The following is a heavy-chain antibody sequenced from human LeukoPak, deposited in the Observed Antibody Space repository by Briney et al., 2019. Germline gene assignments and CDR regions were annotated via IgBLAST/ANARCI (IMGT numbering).Heavy chain of an antibody. CDR2: IYYSGST. V-gene: IGHV4-59*11. CDR3: AREVCSTSCYIDY. J-gene: IGHJ4*02. CDR1: GGSLSSHY. D-gene: IGHD2-2*02. Sequence: SETLSLTCTVSGGSLSSHYWSWIRQPPGKGLEWIGYIYYSGSTNYNPSLKSRVTMSVDTSKNQFSLKLSSVTAADTAVYYCAREVCSTSCYIDYWGQGTLVTVSS.